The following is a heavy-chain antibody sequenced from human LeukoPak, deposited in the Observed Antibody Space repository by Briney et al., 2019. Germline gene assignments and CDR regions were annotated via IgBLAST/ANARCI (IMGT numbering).Heavy chain of an antibody. D-gene: IGHD1-26*01. V-gene: IGHV3-7*01. CDR3: ARDVVGASRY. CDR1: GFTFNSYW. J-gene: IGHJ4*02. Sequence: GGSLRLSCAASGFTFNSYWMSWLRRAPGNGLEWVANINRDGTEKYYVDSVKGRFTISRDNAKNSLYLQMDSLRAEDTAVYYCARDVVGASRYWGRGTLVTVSS. CDR2: INRDGTEK.